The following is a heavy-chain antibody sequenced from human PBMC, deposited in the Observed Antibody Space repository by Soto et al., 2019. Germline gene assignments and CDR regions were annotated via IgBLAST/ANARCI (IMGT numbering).Heavy chain of an antibody. Sequence: GASVKVSCKASGDTFSSYAINCVRQAPGQGLEWMGGIIPMFGTANYAQKFKGRVTITAGESTSTVYMELSSLRSEDTAVYYCARVGPAHYYDSSGYYSPLDYWGQGTLVTVSS. CDR2: IIPMFGTA. V-gene: IGHV1-69*13. CDR3: ARVGPAHYYDSSGYYSPLDY. D-gene: IGHD3-22*01. J-gene: IGHJ4*02. CDR1: GDTFSSYA.